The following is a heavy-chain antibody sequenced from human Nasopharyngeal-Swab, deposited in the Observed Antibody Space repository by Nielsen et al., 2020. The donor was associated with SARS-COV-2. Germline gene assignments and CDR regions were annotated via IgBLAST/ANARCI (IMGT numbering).Heavy chain of an antibody. CDR1: GFSITYRF. D-gene: IGHD2-8*01. CDR3: ASGQCINGVCNPTDGLDV. Sequence: SVKVSCKASGFSITYRFLHWMRQAPGQALEWMGWITPFNGNAKYAQKFQGRVSITRDGSRTTASLELSSLGPDDTAMYFCASGQCINGVCNPTDGLDVWGQGTSVTVS. V-gene: IGHV1-45*02. CDR2: ITPFNGNA. J-gene: IGHJ6*02.